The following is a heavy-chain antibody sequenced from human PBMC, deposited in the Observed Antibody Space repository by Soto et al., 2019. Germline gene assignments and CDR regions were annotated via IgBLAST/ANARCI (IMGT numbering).Heavy chain of an antibody. D-gene: IGHD6-19*01. CDR1: GFTFSSYS. Sequence: GGSLRLSCAASGFTFSSYSMNWVRQAPGKGLEWVSSISSSSSYIYYADSVKGRFTISRDNAKNSLYLQMNSLRAEDTAVYYCARYSSGWFYFDYWGQGTLVTVSS. CDR3: ARYSSGWFYFDY. J-gene: IGHJ4*02. CDR2: ISSSSSYI. V-gene: IGHV3-21*01.